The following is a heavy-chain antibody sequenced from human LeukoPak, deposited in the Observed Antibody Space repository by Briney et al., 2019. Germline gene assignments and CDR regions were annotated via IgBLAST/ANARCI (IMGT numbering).Heavy chain of an antibody. Sequence: SETLSLTCVVYGGSFSGYYWSWIRQPPGKGLEWIGEINHSGSTNYNPSLKSRVTISVDTSENQFSLKLSSVTAADTAVYYCARRSGSGWYYYYYYYMDVWGKGTTVTVSS. CDR3: ARRSGSGWYYYYYYYMDV. D-gene: IGHD6-19*01. CDR2: INHSGST. V-gene: IGHV4-34*01. CDR1: GGSFSGYY. J-gene: IGHJ6*03.